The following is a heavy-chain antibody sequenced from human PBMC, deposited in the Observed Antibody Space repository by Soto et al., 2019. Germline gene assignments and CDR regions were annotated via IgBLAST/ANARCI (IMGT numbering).Heavy chain of an antibody. J-gene: IGHJ5*02. D-gene: IGHD2-15*01. CDR2: ISPSGGSA. Sequence: GASVKVSCKASGYTFTNYYIHWVRQAPGQGLEWMGIISPSGGSATYAQKFQGRVTMTRDTSTRTVYMELSSLRSEDTAVYFCARGGIVVVVAANNWFDPWGQGTLVTVSS. CDR3: ARGGIVVVVAANNWFDP. V-gene: IGHV1-46*01. CDR1: GYTFTNYY.